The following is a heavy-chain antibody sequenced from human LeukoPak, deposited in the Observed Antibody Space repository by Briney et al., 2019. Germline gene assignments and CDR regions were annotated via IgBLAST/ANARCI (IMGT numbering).Heavy chain of an antibody. CDR3: VRDRGNYYDSSGYTPGTFDI. Sequence: TTYASSVNGRFTISRDNAKNTLYLQINSLRAEDTAVYYCVRDRGNYYDSSGYTPGTFDIWGQGTMVTVSS. D-gene: IGHD3-22*01. V-gene: IGHV3-74*01. CDR2: T. J-gene: IGHJ3*02.